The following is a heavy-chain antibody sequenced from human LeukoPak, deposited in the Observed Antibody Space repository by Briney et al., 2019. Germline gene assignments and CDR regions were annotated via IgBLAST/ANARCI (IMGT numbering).Heavy chain of an antibody. J-gene: IGHJ4*02. V-gene: IGHV1-8*01. CDR1: GYTFTSYD. CDR3: ARDRSGY. Sequence: ASVKVSCKASGYTFTSYDINWVRQATGQGLEWMGWMNPNSGNTGYAQKFQGRVTMTEDTSTDTAYMELSSLRAEDTAVYYCARDRSGYWGQGTLVTVSS. CDR2: MNPNSGNT. D-gene: IGHD1-1*01.